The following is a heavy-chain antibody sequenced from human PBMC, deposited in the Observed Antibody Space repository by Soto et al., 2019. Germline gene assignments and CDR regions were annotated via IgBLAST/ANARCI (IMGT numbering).Heavy chain of an antibody. CDR3: AGTTSLQWYYMDV. Sequence: QVRLQQSGPGLVKPSQTLSLTCAISGDSVSSNSAAWNWIRQSPSGGLEWLGRTYYRSRWYNDYAVSVRCRITINPDTSMDRFSRHLNSMTPEDTAVYYCAGTTSLQWYYMDVWGKGTTVTVSS. V-gene: IGHV6-1*01. CDR2: TYYRSRWYN. J-gene: IGHJ6*03. D-gene: IGHD1-7*01. CDR1: GDSVSSNSAA.